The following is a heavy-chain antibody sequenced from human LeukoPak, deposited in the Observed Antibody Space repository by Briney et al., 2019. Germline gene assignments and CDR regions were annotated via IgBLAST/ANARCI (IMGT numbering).Heavy chain of an antibody. Sequence: ASVKVSCKASGYTFTSYDITWVRQATGQGLEWMGWMNPDSGNTGYAQKFLGRVTMTRDTSINTAYMELSSLRSEDTAVYYCARPTKITMLRGGGYSWFDPWGQGTLVTVSS. CDR3: ARPTKITMLRGGGYSWFDP. D-gene: IGHD3-10*01. J-gene: IGHJ5*02. CDR2: MNPDSGNT. V-gene: IGHV1-8*01. CDR1: GYTFTSYD.